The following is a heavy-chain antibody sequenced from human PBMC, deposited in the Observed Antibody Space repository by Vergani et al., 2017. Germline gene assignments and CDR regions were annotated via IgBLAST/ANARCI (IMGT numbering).Heavy chain of an antibody. CDR2: INSDGSST. CDR3: AKDRQEGIVVVVAAFPDY. J-gene: IGHJ4*02. D-gene: IGHD2-15*01. V-gene: IGHV3-74*01. Sequence: EVQLVESGGGLVQPGGSLRLSCAASGFTFSSYWMHWVRQAPGKGLVWVSRINSDGSSTSYADSVKGRFTISRDNAKNTLSLQMNSLRAEDTAVYYCAKDRQEGIVVVVAAFPDYWGQGTLVTVSS. CDR1: GFTFSSYW.